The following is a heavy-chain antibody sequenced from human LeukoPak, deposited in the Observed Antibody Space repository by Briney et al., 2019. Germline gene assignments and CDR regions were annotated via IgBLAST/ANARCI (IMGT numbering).Heavy chain of an antibody. Sequence: ASVKVSCKASGYTFTGYYMHWARQAPGQGLEWMGGFDPEDGETIYAQKFQGRVTMTEDTSTDTAYMELSSLRSEDTAVYYCATEVGIGYNWFDPWGQGTLVTVSS. CDR1: GYTFTGYY. V-gene: IGHV1-24*01. D-gene: IGHD1-26*01. CDR3: ATEVGIGYNWFDP. J-gene: IGHJ5*02. CDR2: FDPEDGET.